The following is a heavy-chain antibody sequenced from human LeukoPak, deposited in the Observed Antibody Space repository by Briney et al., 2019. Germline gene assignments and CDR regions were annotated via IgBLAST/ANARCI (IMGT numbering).Heavy chain of an antibody. V-gene: IGHV1-2*02. D-gene: IGHD6-19*01. Sequence: ASVTVSCKASGYTFTGYYMHWVRQAPGQGLEWMGWINPNSGATNYAQKFQGRVTMTRDTSISTAYMELSRLKYDDTAVYYCARATVHSGWDFDYWGQGTLVTVSS. CDR2: INPNSGAT. CDR3: ARATVHSGWDFDY. J-gene: IGHJ4*02. CDR1: GYTFTGYY.